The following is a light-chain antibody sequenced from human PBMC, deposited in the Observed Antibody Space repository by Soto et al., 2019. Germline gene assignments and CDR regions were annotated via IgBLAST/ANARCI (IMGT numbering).Light chain of an antibody. J-gene: IGKJ1*01. Sequence: DIQMTQSPSTLSASVGDRVTITCRASRSISSWLAWYQQKPGKAPNLLIYDASNLDSGVPSRFSGSGSGTEFTLTISSLQPDDFATYYCQQYETYWTFGQGTKVEVK. CDR1: RSISSW. CDR3: QQYETYWT. V-gene: IGKV1-5*01. CDR2: DAS.